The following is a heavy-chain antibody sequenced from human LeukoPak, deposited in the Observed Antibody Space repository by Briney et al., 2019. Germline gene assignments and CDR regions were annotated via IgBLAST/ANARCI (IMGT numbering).Heavy chain of an antibody. J-gene: IGHJ4*02. D-gene: IGHD1-26*01. CDR3: TTDSGSYFGGDY. V-gene: IGHV3-15*01. CDR2: IKSKTDGGTT. Sequence: GGSLRLSCAASGFTFSNAWMSWVRQAPGKGLEWVGRIKSKTDGGTTDYAAPMKGRFTISRDDSKNTLYLQMNSLKTEDTAVYYCTTDSGSYFGGDYWGQGTLVTVSS. CDR1: GFTFSNAW.